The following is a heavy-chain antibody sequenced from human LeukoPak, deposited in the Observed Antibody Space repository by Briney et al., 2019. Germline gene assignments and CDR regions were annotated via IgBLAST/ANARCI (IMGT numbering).Heavy chain of an antibody. Sequence: MPSETLSLTCAVYGGSFSGYYWSWIRQPPGKGLEWIGEINHSGSTNYNPSLKSRVTISVDTSKNQFSLKLSSVTAADTAVYYCAGLRVVFLGIDYWGQGTLVTVSS. CDR2: INHSGST. V-gene: IGHV4-34*01. CDR3: AGLRVVFLGIDY. CDR1: GGSFSGYY. D-gene: IGHD2/OR15-2a*01. J-gene: IGHJ4*02.